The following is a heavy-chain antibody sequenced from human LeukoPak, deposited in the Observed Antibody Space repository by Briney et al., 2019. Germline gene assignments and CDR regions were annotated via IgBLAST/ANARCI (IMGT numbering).Heavy chain of an antibody. CDR3: ARLAVAGNLDY. J-gene: IGHJ4*02. CDR2: IYYSGST. D-gene: IGHD6-19*01. Sequence: SETLSLTCTVFGGSISSSSYYWGWIRQPPGKGLEWIGSIYYSGSTYYNPSLKSRVTISVDTSKNQFSLKLRSVTAADTAVYYCARLAVAGNLDYWGQGTLVTVSS. CDR1: GGSISSSSYY. V-gene: IGHV4-39*01.